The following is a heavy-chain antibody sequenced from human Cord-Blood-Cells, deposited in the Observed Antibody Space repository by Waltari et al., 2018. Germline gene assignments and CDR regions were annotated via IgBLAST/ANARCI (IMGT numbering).Heavy chain of an antibody. J-gene: IGHJ4*02. CDR1: GGTFSSYA. CDR3: ARVRYYDSSGYYYYFDY. Sequence: QVQLVQSGAAVKKPGSSVKVSCKASGGTFSSYAISWVRQAPGQGREWLGGIIPIFGTANYAQKFQGRVTITADESTSTAYMELSSLRSEDTAVYYCARVRYYDSSGYYYYFDYWGQGTLVTVSS. V-gene: IGHV1-69*01. CDR2: IIPIFGTA. D-gene: IGHD3-22*01.